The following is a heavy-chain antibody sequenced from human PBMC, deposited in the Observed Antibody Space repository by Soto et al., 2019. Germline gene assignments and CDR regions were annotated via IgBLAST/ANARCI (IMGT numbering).Heavy chain of an antibody. V-gene: IGHV4-61*01. D-gene: IGHD3-10*01. CDR1: GGSVSSGSYY. CDR3: AREPRITMVRGVITYFDY. J-gene: IGHJ4*02. Sequence: SETLSLTCTVSGGSVSSGSYYWSWIRQPPGKGLEWIGYIYYSGSTNYNPSLKSRVTISVDTSKNQFFLKLSSVTAADTAVYYCAREPRITMVRGVITYFDYWGQGTLVTVSS. CDR2: IYYSGST.